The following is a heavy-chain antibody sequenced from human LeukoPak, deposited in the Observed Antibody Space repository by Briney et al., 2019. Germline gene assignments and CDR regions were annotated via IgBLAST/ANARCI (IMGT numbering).Heavy chain of an antibody. CDR3: AREPFWSGYYSNLHFDY. CDR2: ISYDGSNK. Sequence: GGSLRLSCAASGFTFSSYAMHWVRQAPGKGLEWVAVISYDGSNKYYADSVKGRFTISRDNSKNTLYLQMNSLRAEDTAVYYCAREPFWSGYYSNLHFDYWGQGTLVTVSS. D-gene: IGHD3-3*01. CDR1: GFTFSSYA. J-gene: IGHJ4*02. V-gene: IGHV3-30-3*01.